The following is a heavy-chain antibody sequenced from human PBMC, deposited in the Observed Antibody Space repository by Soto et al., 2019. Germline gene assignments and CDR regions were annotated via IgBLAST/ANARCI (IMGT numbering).Heavy chain of an antibody. D-gene: IGHD1-1*01. CDR2: ISAYNGNT. CDR3: ARDAAIGRNDY. Sequence: QVQLVQSGAEVKKPGASVKVSCKASGYTFTSYGISWVRQAPGQGLEWMGWISAYNGNTKYAQKLQGRVTMTTDTTTGTAYMELRSLRSDATAVYAWARDAAIGRNDYWGQGTLVTVSS. J-gene: IGHJ4*02. V-gene: IGHV1-18*01. CDR1: GYTFTSYG.